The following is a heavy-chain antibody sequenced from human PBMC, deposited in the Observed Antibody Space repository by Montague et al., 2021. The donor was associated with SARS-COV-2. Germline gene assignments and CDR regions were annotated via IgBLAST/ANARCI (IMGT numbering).Heavy chain of an antibody. CDR3: ARDGYSSGWNGLHWFDP. J-gene: IGHJ5*02. V-gene: IGHV4-61*02. Sequence: TLSLTCTVSIGSISSGSYNWSWIRQPAGKGLEWIGRIYTSGSANYNPSLKSRVTISVDTSKNQFSLKLSSVTAADTAVYYCARDGYSSGWNGLHWFDPGGQGTLVTVSA. CDR2: IYTSGSA. CDR1: IGSISSGSYN. D-gene: IGHD6-25*01.